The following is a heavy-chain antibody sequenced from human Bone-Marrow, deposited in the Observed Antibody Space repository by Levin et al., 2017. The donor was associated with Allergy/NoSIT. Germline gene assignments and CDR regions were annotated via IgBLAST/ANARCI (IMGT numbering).Heavy chain of an antibody. J-gene: IGHJ5*01. CDR1: GFTFSHYS. CDR3: AREGPRLDNRWFDS. V-gene: IGHV3-21*01. D-gene: IGHD1-14*01. Sequence: GASVKVSCEASGFTFSHYSMHWVRQAPGRGLEWVAAIGSAGTHIYYAESVKGRFTISRDNAKNSLSLQMNSLKGDDTAVYYCAREGPRLDNRWFDSWGQGTLVTVSS. CDR2: IGSAGTHI.